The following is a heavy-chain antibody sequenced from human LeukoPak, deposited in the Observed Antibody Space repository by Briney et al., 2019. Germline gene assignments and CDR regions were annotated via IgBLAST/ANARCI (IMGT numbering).Heavy chain of an antibody. V-gene: IGHV4-31*03. CDR3: ARKAEFGEPPFDP. J-gene: IGHJ5*02. CDR1: GGSISSCGYY. Sequence: SQTLSLTCTVSGGSISSCGYYWSWIRQHPGKGLEWIGYIYYSGSTYYNPSLKSRVTISVDTSKNQFSLKLSSVTAADTAVYYCARKAEFGEPPFDPWGQGTLVTVSS. CDR2: IYYSGST. D-gene: IGHD3-10*01.